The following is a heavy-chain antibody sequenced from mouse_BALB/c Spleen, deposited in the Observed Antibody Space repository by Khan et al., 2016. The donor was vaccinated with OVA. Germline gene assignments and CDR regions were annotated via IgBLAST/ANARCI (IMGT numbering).Heavy chain of an antibody. J-gene: IGHJ3*01. Sequence: EVELVESGGDLMKPGGSLKLSCAASGFTFSTYGMSWVRQTPDKRLEWVATINSDGYYTYYPDSVQGRFTISRNNAKNTLYLQMSSLKSEDTAMYYGASHITGSLAYWGQGTLVTVSA. CDR2: INSDGYYT. CDR3: ASHITGSLAY. V-gene: IGHV5-6*01. D-gene: IGHD4-1*01. CDR1: GFTFSTYG.